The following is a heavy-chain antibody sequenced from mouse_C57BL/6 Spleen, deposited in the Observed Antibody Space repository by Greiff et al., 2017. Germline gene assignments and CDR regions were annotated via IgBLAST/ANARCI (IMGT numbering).Heavy chain of an antibody. CDR2: INYDGSST. CDR1: GFTFSDYY. V-gene: IGHV5-16*01. J-gene: IGHJ1*03. CDR3: ARDLGNYGYWYFDV. Sequence: DVMLVESEGGLVQPGSSMKLSCTASGFTFSDYYMAWVRQVPEKGLEWVANINYDGSSTYYLDSLKSRFIISRDNAKNILYLQMSSLKSEDTATYYCARDLGNYGYWYFDVWGTGTTVTVSS. D-gene: IGHD2-1*01.